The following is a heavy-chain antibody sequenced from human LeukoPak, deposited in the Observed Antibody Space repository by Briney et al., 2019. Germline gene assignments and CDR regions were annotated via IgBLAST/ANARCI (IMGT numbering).Heavy chain of an antibody. CDR3: AGGDRNGWYFDY. D-gene: IGHD6-19*01. CDR2: INWNGGST. CDR1: GFTFDDHG. Sequence: GGSLRLSCAASGFTFDDHGMGWVRQAPGKGLEWVSGINWNGGSTGYADSVKGRFTISRDNAKNSLYLQMNSLRAEDTALYYCAGGDRNGWYFDYWGQGTLVTVSS. V-gene: IGHV3-20*04. J-gene: IGHJ4*02.